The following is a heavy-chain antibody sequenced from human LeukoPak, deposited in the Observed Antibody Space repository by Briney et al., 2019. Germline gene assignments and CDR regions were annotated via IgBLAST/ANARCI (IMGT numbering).Heavy chain of an antibody. Sequence: SETLSLTCTVSGASISNYYWTWIRQPPGKGLEWIGYYYYGGSTEYNPSLKSRVTISVDTFKDQFSLKLSSVTAADTAVYYCASRYGSGSYGFDFWGQGTLVTVSS. CDR3: ASRYGSGSYGFDF. V-gene: IGHV4-59*01. J-gene: IGHJ4*02. CDR1: GASISNYY. CDR2: YYYGGST. D-gene: IGHD3-10*01.